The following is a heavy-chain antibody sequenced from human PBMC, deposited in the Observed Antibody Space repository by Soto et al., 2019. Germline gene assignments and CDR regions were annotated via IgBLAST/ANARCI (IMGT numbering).Heavy chain of an antibody. D-gene: IGHD6-19*01. V-gene: IGHV3-7*05. Sequence: EVQLVEAGGGLVQPGGSLRLSCAASGFTFSIYWLIWVRQAPGTGLEWVANIKQDGSEKYYVDSVKGRFTISRDNAKNSLYLQMTSLRAEDTGVYYCARSIAVAASDAFDIWGQGTLVTVSS. CDR2: IKQDGSEK. CDR3: ARSIAVAASDAFDI. J-gene: IGHJ3*02. CDR1: GFTFSIYW.